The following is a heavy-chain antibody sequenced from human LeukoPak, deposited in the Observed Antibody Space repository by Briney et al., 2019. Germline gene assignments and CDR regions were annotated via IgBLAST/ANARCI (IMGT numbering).Heavy chain of an antibody. Sequence: ASVKVSCKASGYTFTGYYMHWVRQAPGQGLEWMGRINPNSGGTNYAQKFQGRVTMARDMSISTAYMELSRLRSDDTAVYYCARAVMGATPTGDFDYWGQGTLVTVSS. CDR3: ARAVMGATPTGDFDY. D-gene: IGHD1-26*01. CDR2: INPNSGGT. V-gene: IGHV1-2*06. CDR1: GYTFTGYY. J-gene: IGHJ4*02.